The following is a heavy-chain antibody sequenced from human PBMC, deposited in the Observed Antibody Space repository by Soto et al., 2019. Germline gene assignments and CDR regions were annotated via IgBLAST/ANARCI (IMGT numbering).Heavy chain of an antibody. CDR2: IYYSGST. V-gene: IGHV4-31*03. Sequence: SETRSLTCTVSGGSISSGGYYWSWIRQHPGKGLEWIGYIYYSGSTYYNPSLKSRVTISVDTSKNQFSLKLSSVTAADTAVYYCARVKRIVVVPAAPQGNWFGPWGQGTLVTVSS. D-gene: IGHD2-2*01. CDR3: ARVKRIVVVPAAPQGNWFGP. J-gene: IGHJ5*02. CDR1: GGSISSGGYY.